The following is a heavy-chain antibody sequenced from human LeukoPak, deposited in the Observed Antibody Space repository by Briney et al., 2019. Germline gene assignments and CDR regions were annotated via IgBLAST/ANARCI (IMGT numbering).Heavy chain of an antibody. CDR3: ARDLHCSSTSCYSALFDY. CDR1: GFTFSSYA. Sequence: GGSLRLSCAASGFTFSSYAMHWVRQAPGKGLEWVAVISYDGSNKYYADSVKGRFTISRDNSKNTLYLQMNSLRAEDTAVYYCARDLHCSSTSCYSALFDYWGQGTLVTVSS. D-gene: IGHD2-2*01. CDR2: ISYDGSNK. J-gene: IGHJ4*02. V-gene: IGHV3-30*01.